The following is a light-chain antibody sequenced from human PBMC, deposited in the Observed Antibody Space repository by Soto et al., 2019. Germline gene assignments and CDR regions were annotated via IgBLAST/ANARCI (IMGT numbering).Light chain of an antibody. CDR2: STD. Sequence: QAVVTQEPSFSVSPGRTVTLTCGLSSGSVSTSNYPSWYQQTPGQAPRTLIYSTDTRSSGDPDRFSGSILGSTAALTITGAQADDESDYYCLLYVGSGIWVFGGGTKVTVL. V-gene: IGLV8-61*01. CDR3: LLYVGSGIWV. J-gene: IGLJ3*02. CDR1: SGSVSTSNY.